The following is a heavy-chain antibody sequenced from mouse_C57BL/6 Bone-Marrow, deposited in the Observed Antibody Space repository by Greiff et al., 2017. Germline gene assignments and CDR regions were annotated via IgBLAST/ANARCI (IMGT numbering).Heavy chain of an antibody. CDR3: ARYRDFEYAMDY. Sequence: KPGASVKMSCKASGYTFTSYWITWVKQRPGQGLEWIGDIYPGSVGTNYNERFKSKATLTVDTSSSTASMQLSSLTSENAAVYYCARYRDFEYAMDYWGQGTSVTVSS. CDR1: GYTFTSYW. V-gene: IGHV1-55*01. J-gene: IGHJ4*01. CDR2: IYPGSVGT. D-gene: IGHD3-3*01.